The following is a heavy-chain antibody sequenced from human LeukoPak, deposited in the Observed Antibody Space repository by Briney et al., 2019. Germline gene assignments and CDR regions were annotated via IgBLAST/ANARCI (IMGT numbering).Heavy chain of an antibody. V-gene: IGHV4-34*01. J-gene: IGHJ5*02. D-gene: IGHD6-13*01. CDR2: VNYSGFT. Sequence: PSETLSLTCAVYGGSFNGYYWNWIRQPPGKGLEWIGEVNYSGFTNYNPSLKSRVAISVDTSKNQFSLKLSSVTAADTAVYYCARGRIAAAGFNWFDPWGQGTLVTVSS. CDR1: GGSFNGYY. CDR3: ARGRIAAAGFNWFDP.